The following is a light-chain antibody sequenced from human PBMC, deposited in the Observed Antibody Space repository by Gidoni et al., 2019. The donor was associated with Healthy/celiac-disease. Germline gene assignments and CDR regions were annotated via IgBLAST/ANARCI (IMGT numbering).Light chain of an antibody. CDR1: QSVTSN. J-gene: IGKJ5*01. V-gene: IGKV3-15*01. Sequence: MVMTPSPATLSVSPGERATLSCRASQSVTSNLAWYQQKPGQAPKLLIYGASTMAAGIPARFSGSGSGTEFTLTISSLQSEDFAVYYCQQYNNWPPITFGQGTRLEIK. CDR3: QQYNNWPPIT. CDR2: GAS.